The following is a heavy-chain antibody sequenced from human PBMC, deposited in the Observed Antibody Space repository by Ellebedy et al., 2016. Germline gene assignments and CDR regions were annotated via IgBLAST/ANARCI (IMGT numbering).Heavy chain of an antibody. Sequence: SETLSLTCTVSGGSISSSSYYWGWIRQPPGKGLEWIGSIYYSGSTYYNPSLKSRVTISVDTSKNQFSLKLSSVTAADTAVYYCARDRGIDWGQGTLVTVSS. CDR1: GGSISSSSYY. D-gene: IGHD3-10*01. J-gene: IGHJ4*02. CDR3: ARDRGID. CDR2: IYYSGST. V-gene: IGHV4-39*07.